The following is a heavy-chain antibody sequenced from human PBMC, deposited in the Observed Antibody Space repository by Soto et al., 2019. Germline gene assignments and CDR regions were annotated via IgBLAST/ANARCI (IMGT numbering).Heavy chain of an antibody. CDR2: INWNGGST. Sequence: GGSLRLSCAASGFTFDDYGMSWVRQAPGKGLEWVSGINWNGGSTGYADSVKGRFTISRDNAKNSLYLQMNSLRAEDTALYHCARDRGGSGSYPLDYWGQGTLVTVSS. J-gene: IGHJ4*02. V-gene: IGHV3-20*01. D-gene: IGHD3-10*01. CDR3: ARDRGGSGSYPLDY. CDR1: GFTFDDYG.